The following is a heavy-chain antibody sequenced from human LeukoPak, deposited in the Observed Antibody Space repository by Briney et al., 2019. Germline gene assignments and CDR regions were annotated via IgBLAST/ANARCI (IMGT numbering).Heavy chain of an antibody. CDR1: GGSFSGYY. V-gene: IGHV4-34*01. Sequence: SETLSLTCAVYGGSFSGYYWSWIRQPPGKGLEWIGEINHSGSTNYNPSLKSRVTISVDTSKHQFSLKLSSVAAADTAVYYCALTMVRGVIIGYWGQGTLDTVSS. CDR2: INHSGST. J-gene: IGHJ4*02. CDR3: ALTMVRGVIIGY. D-gene: IGHD3-10*01.